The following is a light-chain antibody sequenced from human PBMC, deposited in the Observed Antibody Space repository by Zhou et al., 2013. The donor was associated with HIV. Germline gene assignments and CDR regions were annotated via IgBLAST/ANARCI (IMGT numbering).Light chain of an antibody. CDR2: AAS. Sequence: DIQMTQSPSSLSASVGDRVTITCRASQSISSYLNWFQQAPGKPPNLLIYAASNLQSGVPSRFSGSDRGQYFTLTISRLTEPGGLVRPTYT. CDR1: QSISSY. J-gene: IGKJ2*01. V-gene: IGKV1-39*01. CDR3: YT.